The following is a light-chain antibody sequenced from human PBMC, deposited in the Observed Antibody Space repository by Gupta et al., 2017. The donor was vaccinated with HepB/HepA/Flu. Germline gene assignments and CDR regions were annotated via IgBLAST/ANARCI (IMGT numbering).Light chain of an antibody. J-gene: IGKJ5*01. Sequence: EIVMTQSPAALPASPGERVTLSCRASQSISSDLVWYQQKPGRAPGLLIYCASTRATGVRARCCGSGSGTEFTLTISGLQSEDLAVYYCQQHYKWSSFTFGQGTQLEIK. CDR2: CAS. CDR3: QQHYKWSSFT. V-gene: IGKV3-15*01. CDR1: QSISSD.